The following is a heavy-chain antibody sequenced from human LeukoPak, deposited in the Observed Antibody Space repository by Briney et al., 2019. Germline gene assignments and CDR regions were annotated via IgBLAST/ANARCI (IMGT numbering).Heavy chain of an antibody. V-gene: IGHV1-24*01. CDR1: GYTLTELS. J-gene: IGHJ5*02. CDR3: ATIRSLWFGELGTKWFDP. Sequence: ASVKVSCKVSGYTLTELSMHWVRQAPGKGLEWMGGFDPEDGETIYAQKFQGRVTTTEDTSTDTAHMELSSLRSEDTAVYYCATIRSLWFGELGTKWFDPWGQGTLVSVSS. CDR2: FDPEDGET. D-gene: IGHD3-10*01.